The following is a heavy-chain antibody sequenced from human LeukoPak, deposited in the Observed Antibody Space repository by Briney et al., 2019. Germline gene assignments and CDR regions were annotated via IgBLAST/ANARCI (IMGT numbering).Heavy chain of an antibody. J-gene: IGHJ5*02. CDR3: ARGYSSSVFWFDP. D-gene: IGHD6-13*01. CDR2: INPNSGGT. CDR1: GYTYTGYY. V-gene: IGHV1-2*04. Sequence: ASVKVSCKASGYTYTGYYMHWVRQAPGQGLEWMGWINPNSGGTNYAQKFQGWVTMTRDTSISTAYMELSRLRSDDTAVYYCARGYSSSVFWFDPWGQGTLVTVSS.